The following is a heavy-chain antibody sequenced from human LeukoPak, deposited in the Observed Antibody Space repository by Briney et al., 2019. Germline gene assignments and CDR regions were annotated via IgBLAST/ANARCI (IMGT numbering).Heavy chain of an antibody. Sequence: PSQTLSLTCTVSGDSISSGDYYWSWIRQPAGKGLEWIGRISSSGSTNYNPSLKSRVTISVDTSKNQFSLKLSSVTAADTAVYYCANSGYSYGYLGRKFDPWGQGTLVTVSS. D-gene: IGHD5-18*01. CDR3: ANSGYSYGYLGRKFDP. CDR1: GDSISSGDYY. J-gene: IGHJ5*02. CDR2: ISSSGST. V-gene: IGHV4-61*02.